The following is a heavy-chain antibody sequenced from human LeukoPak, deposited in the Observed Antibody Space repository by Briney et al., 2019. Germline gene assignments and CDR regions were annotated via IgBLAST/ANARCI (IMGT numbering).Heavy chain of an antibody. J-gene: IGHJ4*02. V-gene: IGHV3-21*01. Sequence: PGGSLRLSCAASGFTFSSYSMNWVRQAPGKGLEWVSSISSSSSYIYYADSVKGRFTISRDNAKNSLYLHMNSLRAEDTAVYYCARDDFYYGSGSLFYFDYWGQGTLVTVSS. CDR3: ARDDFYYGSGSLFYFDY. CDR1: GFTFSSYS. CDR2: ISSSSSYI. D-gene: IGHD3-10*01.